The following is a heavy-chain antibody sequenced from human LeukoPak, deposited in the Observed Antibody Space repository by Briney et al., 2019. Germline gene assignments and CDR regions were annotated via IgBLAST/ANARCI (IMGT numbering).Heavy chain of an antibody. CDR3: ARVPSMIRGVVNYGMDV. J-gene: IGHJ6*02. Sequence: ASVKVSCKTSGYSFTGYFMHWVRQAPGQGLEWMGWINPNSGDTKYAQRFQGRVTMTRDASINTAYMELRRLTSDDTAVYYCARVPSMIRGVVNYGMDVWGQGTTVTVSS. V-gene: IGHV1-2*02. CDR1: GYSFTGYF. CDR2: INPNSGDT. D-gene: IGHD3-10*01.